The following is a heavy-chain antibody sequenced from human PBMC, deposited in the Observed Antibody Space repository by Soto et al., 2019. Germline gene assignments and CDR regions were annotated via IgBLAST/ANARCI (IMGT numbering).Heavy chain of an antibody. J-gene: IGHJ6*02. Sequence: PGGSLRLSCAVSGFTFSSHAMNWVRQAPGKGLEWVAYIHGTRSIIYYADSVKGRFTISRDNAKNSLYLQMNSLRAEDTAVYYCPLRGWLVSYYYVMDVWGQGTTVTVSS. CDR3: PLRGWLVSYYYVMDV. V-gene: IGHV3-48*01. CDR1: GFTFSSHA. CDR2: IHGTRSII. D-gene: IGHD6-19*01.